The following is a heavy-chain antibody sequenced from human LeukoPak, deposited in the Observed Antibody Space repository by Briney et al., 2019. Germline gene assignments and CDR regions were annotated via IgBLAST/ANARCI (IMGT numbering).Heavy chain of an antibody. CDR3: ARVRGSYYFDY. CDR2: IYSGGST. J-gene: IGHJ4*02. D-gene: IGHD1-26*01. CDR1: GFTVSSNY. Sequence: GGSLRLSCAASGFTVSSNYMSWVRQAPGKGLEWVSVIYSGGSTYYADSVEGRFTISRDNSKNTLYLQMNSLRAEDTAVYYCARVRGSYYFDYWGQGTLVTVSS. V-gene: IGHV3-53*01.